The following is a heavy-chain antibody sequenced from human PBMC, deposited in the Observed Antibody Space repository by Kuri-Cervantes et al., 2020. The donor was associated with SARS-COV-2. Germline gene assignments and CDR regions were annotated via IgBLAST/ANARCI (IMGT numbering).Heavy chain of an antibody. CDR1: GGSISSYY. D-gene: IGHD5-12*01. CDR3: ARMETSGRYYYYYYMDV. V-gene: IGHV4-59*08. CDR2: IYYSGST. J-gene: IGHJ6*03. Sequence: SETLSLTCTVSGGSISSYYWSWIRQPPGKGLEWIGYIYYSGSTNYNPSLKSRVTISVDTSKNQFSLKLSSVTAADTAVYYCARMETSGRYYYYYYMDVWGKGTTVTVSS.